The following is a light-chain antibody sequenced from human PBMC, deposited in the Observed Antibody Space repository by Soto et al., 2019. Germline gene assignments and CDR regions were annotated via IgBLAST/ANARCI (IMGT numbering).Light chain of an antibody. CDR1: SSDVGGYNY. CDR2: EVS. Sequence: QSALTQPASVSGSPGQSITISCTGTSSDVGGYNYVSWYQHHPGIAPKLKIFEVSNRPSGVSPRFSGSKSGNTASLTISGLQAEDEGDYYCSSYTSSATMVFGGGTKLTVL. J-gene: IGLJ2*01. CDR3: SSYTSSATMV. V-gene: IGLV2-14*01.